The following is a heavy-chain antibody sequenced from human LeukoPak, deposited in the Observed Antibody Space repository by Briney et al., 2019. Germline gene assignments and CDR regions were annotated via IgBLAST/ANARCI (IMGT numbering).Heavy chain of an antibody. CDR3: ARDLYDSSGYYYYYYGMDV. CDR2: INPSGGST. CDR1: GYTFTGYY. Sequence: ASVKVSCKASGYTFTGYYMHWVRQAPGQGLEWMGIINPSGGSTSYAQKFQGRVTMTRDTSTSTVYMELSSLRSENTAVYYCARDLYDSSGYYYYYYGMDVWGQGTTVTVSS. J-gene: IGHJ6*02. V-gene: IGHV1-46*01. D-gene: IGHD3-22*01.